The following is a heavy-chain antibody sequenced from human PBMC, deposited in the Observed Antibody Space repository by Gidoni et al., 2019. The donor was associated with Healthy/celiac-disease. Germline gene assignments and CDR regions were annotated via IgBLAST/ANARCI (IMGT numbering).Heavy chain of an antibody. CDR2: IYHSGST. V-gene: IGHV4-30-2*01. D-gene: IGHD3-9*01. J-gene: IGHJ4*02. CDR3: ARVRYFDWFPDY. CDR1: GGSISSGRYS. Sequence: QLQLQESGSGLVKPSQTLSLTCAVSGGSISSGRYSWSWIRQPPGKGLEWIGYIYHSGSTYYNPSLKRRVTISVDRSKNQFSLKLSSVTAADTAVYYCARVRYFDWFPDYWGQGTLVTVSS.